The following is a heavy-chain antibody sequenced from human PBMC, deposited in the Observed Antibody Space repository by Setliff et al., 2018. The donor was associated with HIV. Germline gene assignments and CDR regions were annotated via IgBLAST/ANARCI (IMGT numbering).Heavy chain of an antibody. D-gene: IGHD2-15*01. J-gene: IGHJ6*03. CDR2: ISPILGTA. CDR1: GGTFSSYA. V-gene: IGHV1-69*13. CDR3: ARMRSCSGGSCLPGALYYYHMDV. Sequence: ASVKVSCKASGGTFSSYAISWVRQAPGQGLEWMGGISPILGTANYAQKFQGRVTITADESTSTAYMELNSLRSEDTAVYYCARMRSCSGGSCLPGALYYYHMDVWGKGTTVTVSS.